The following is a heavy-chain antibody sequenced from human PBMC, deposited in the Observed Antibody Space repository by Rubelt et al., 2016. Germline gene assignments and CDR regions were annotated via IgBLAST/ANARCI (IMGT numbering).Heavy chain of an antibody. CDR3: TRQPPMITFGGVLAG. J-gene: IGHJ4*02. D-gene: IGHD3-16*01. Sequence: AASVKGRFTLSRDDSKNTAYLQMNSLKTEDTAVYYCTRQPPMITFGGVLAGWGQGTLVTVSS. V-gene: IGHV3-73*01.